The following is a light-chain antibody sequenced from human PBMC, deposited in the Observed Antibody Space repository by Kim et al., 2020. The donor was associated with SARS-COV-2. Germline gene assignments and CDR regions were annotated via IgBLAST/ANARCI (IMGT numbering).Light chain of an antibody. Sequence: SYELTQPLSVSVALGQTARITCGGNNIGSKNVHWYQQKPGQAPVLVIYRDINRPSGIPERFSGSNSGHTATLTISRAQAGDEADYYCQVWDSSTVVFGGG. CDR1: NIGSKN. CDR3: QVWDSSTVV. V-gene: IGLV3-9*01. J-gene: IGLJ2*01. CDR2: RDI.